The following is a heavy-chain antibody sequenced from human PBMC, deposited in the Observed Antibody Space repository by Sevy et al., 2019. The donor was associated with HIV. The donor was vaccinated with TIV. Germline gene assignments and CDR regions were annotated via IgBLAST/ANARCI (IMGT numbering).Heavy chain of an antibody. V-gene: IGHV3-21*01. CDR1: GFTFSSYS. CDR3: ARDPGYCSSTSCFLDY. CDR2: ISSSSSYI. Sequence: GGYLRLSCAASGFTFSSYSMNWVRQAPGKGLEWVSSISSSSSYIYYADSVKGRFTISRDNAKNSLYLQMNSLRAEDTAVYYCARDPGYCSSTSCFLDYWGQGTLVTVSS. D-gene: IGHD2-2*03. J-gene: IGHJ4*02.